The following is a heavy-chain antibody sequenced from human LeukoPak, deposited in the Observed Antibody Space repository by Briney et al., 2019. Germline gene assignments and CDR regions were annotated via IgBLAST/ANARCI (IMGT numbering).Heavy chain of an antibody. CDR1: GYPISSGYY. CDR2: IYRSGST. CDR3: AREITSGLYLLDY. J-gene: IGHJ4*02. D-gene: IGHD6-19*01. Sequence: PSETLSLTCTVSGYPISSGYYWGWIRQPPGKGLEWIGSIYRSGSTYYNPSLKSRVTISVDTSKNQFSLKLTSVTAADTAVYYCAREITSGLYLLDYWGQGTLVTVSS. V-gene: IGHV4-38-2*02.